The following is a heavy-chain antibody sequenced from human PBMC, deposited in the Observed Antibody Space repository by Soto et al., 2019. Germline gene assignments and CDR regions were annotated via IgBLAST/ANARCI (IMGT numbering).Heavy chain of an antibody. J-gene: IGHJ6*03. V-gene: IGHV1-8*01. D-gene: IGHD3-10*01. CDR3: AMAYGFGELRPLNYYYYMDV. CDR1: GYTFTSYD. Sequence: QVQLVQSGAEVKKPGASVKVSCKASGYTFTSYDINWVRQATGQGLEWMGWMDPNSGNTGYAQKFQGRVTMTRNTSISTAYMELSSLRSEDTAVYYCAMAYGFGELRPLNYYYYMDVWGKGTTVTVSS. CDR2: MDPNSGNT.